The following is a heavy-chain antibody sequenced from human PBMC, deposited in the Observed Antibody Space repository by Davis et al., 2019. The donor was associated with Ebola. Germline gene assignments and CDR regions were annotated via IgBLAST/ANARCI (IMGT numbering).Heavy chain of an antibody. CDR2: IKSQALGATT. V-gene: IGHV3-15*07. CDR1: GFTFSGSA. Sequence: GESLKISCAASGFTFSGSAMHWVRQAPGKGLEWVGHIKSQALGATTDYAAPVRGRFSISRDDSQSTLYLQINNLKTEDTAIYYCTINSGPTWSASWGQGTVVTVSS. CDR3: TINSGPTWSAS. J-gene: IGHJ5*01.